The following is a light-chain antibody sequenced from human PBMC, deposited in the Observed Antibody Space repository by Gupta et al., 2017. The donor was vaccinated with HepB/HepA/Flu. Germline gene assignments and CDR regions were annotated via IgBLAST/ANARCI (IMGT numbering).Light chain of an antibody. J-gene: IGKJ4*01. CDR2: DAS. Sequence: EIVLTQSPATLSLSPGERATLSCGASQSVSSYLAWYHQKPGQAPRLLIYDASNRDTGIAARFSGSGFGRDXPLTISXREQEDFAVYYYQQHSNWPPVTFGXGTKVEIK. CDR3: QQHSNWPPVT. CDR1: QSVSSY. V-gene: IGKV3-11*02.